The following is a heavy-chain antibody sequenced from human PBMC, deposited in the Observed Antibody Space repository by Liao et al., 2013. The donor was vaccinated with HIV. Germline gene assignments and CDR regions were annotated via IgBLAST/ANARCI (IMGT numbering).Heavy chain of an antibody. CDR2: IYTSGST. CDR3: ARGARTTAYYYYYMDV. CDR1: GDAISSYY. V-gene: IGHV4-4*07. Sequence: QVQLQESGPGLVKPSETLSLTCSVSGDAISSYYCSWIRQPAGKGLEWIGRIYTSGSTNYNPSLKSRVTISVDTSKNQFSLKLSSVTAADTAVYYCARGARTTAYYYYYMDVWGKGTTVTVSS. J-gene: IGHJ6*03. D-gene: IGHD1-7*01.